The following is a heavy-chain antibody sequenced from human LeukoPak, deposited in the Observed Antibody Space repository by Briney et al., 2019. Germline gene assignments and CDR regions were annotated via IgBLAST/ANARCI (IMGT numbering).Heavy chain of an antibody. CDR2: ISYDGSNK. V-gene: IGHV3-30*18. Sequence: PGRSLRLSCAASGFTFSSYGMHWVRQAPGKGLEWVAVISYDGSNKYYADSVKGRFTISRDNSKNTLYLQMNSLRAEDTAAYYCAKDKNWATEMYYLDRWARGTVLTVSS. CDR3: AKDKNWATEMYYLDR. J-gene: IGHJ4*02. D-gene: IGHD5-24*01. CDR1: GFTFSSYG.